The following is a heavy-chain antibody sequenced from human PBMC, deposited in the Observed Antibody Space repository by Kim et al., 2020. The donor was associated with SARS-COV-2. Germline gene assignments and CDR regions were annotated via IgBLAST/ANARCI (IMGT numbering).Heavy chain of an antibody. J-gene: IGHJ4*02. CDR1: GFTFSDYY. V-gene: IGHV3-11*06. CDR3: ARGRGRGGPYYFDY. CDR2: ISSSSSYT. Sequence: GGSLRLSCAASGFTFSDYYMSWIRQAPGKGLEWVSYISSSSSYTNYADSVKGRFTISRDNAKNSLYLQMNSLRAEDTAVYYCARGRGRGGPYYFDYWGQGTLVTVSS. D-gene: IGHD2-15*01.